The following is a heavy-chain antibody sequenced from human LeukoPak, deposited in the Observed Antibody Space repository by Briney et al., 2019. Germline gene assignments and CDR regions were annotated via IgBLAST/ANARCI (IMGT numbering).Heavy chain of an antibody. CDR3: ARDMSRNLWFGELLSAYFDY. J-gene: IGHJ4*02. Sequence: ASVKVSCKASGYTFTSYGISWVRQAPGQGREWMGWISAYNGNTNYAQKLQGRVTMTTDTSTSTAYMELRSLRSDDTAVYYCARDMSRNLWFGELLSAYFDYWGQGTLVTVSS. V-gene: IGHV1-18*01. CDR1: GYTFTSYG. D-gene: IGHD3-10*01. CDR2: ISAYNGNT.